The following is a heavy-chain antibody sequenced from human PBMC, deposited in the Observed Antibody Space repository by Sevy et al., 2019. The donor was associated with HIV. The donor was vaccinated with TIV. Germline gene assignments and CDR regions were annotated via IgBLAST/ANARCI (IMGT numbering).Heavy chain of an antibody. CDR2: IYYSGRT. D-gene: IGHD3-22*01. J-gene: IGHJ4*02. Sequence: SETLSLTCTVSGGSISSSSYYWGWIRQPPGKGLEWIGSIYYSGRTYYNPSLKSRVTISVDTSKNQFSLKLSSVTAADTAVYYCARRTTSMIVVVTPFDYWGQGTLVTVSS. V-gene: IGHV4-39*01. CDR1: GGSISSSSYY. CDR3: ARRTTSMIVVVTPFDY.